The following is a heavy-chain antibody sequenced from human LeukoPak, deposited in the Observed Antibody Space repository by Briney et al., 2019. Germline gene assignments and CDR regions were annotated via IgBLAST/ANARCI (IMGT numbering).Heavy chain of an antibody. CDR3: VSEKYDYIWGSYRYWFDP. V-gene: IGHV1-2*02. CDR2: INPNSGGT. CDR1: GYTFTGYY. D-gene: IGHD3-16*02. J-gene: IGHJ5*02. Sequence: ASVKVSCKASGYTFTGYYMHWVRQAPGQGLEWMGWINPNSGGTNYAQKFQGRVTMTRDTSISTAYMELSRLRSDDTAVYYCVSEKYDYIWGSYRYWFDPWGQGTPVTVSS.